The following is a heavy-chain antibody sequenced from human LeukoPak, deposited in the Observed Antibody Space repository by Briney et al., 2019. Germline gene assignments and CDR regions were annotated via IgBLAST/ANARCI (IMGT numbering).Heavy chain of an antibody. CDR1: GFTFSTYR. J-gene: IGHJ4*02. D-gene: IGHD3-10*01. Sequence: GGSLRLSCAASGFTFSTYRMHWVRQAPGKGLEWVSAISGSGGSTYYADSVKGRFTISRDNSKNTLYLQMNSLRAEDTAVYYCAKPPPYYYGSGSLLPLDYWGQGTLVTVSS. CDR2: ISGSGGST. V-gene: IGHV3-23*01. CDR3: AKPPPYYYGSGSLLPLDY.